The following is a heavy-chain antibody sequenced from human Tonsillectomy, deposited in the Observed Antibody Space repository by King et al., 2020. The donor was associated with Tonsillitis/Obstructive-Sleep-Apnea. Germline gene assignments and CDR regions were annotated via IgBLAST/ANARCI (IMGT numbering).Heavy chain of an antibody. CDR1: GFTFSSYE. J-gene: IGHJ4*02. CDR3: ARVGGDYDFWSDQYYFDY. CDR2: ISSSGSTI. V-gene: IGHV3-48*03. Sequence: VQLVESGGGLVQPGGSLRLSCAASGFTFSSYEMNWVRQAPGKGLEWVSYISSSGSTIYYADSVKGRFTISRDNAKNSLELQMNSLRAEDTAVYYCARVGGDYDFWSDQYYFDYWGQGTLFTVSS. D-gene: IGHD3-3*01.